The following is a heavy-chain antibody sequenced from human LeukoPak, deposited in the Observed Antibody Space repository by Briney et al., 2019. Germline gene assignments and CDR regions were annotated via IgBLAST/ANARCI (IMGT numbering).Heavy chain of an antibody. V-gene: IGHV1-18*04. Sequence: ASVKVSCKASGYTFTSYGISWVRQAPGQGLEWMGWISAYNGNTNNAQKLQGGVTMTTDTSTSTAYMELRSLRSDDTAVYYCARLCSSTSCYPHYYYGMDVWGKGTTVTVSS. CDR3: ARLCSSTSCYPHYYYGMDV. CDR2: ISAYNGNT. J-gene: IGHJ6*04. CDR1: GYTFTSYG. D-gene: IGHD2-2*01.